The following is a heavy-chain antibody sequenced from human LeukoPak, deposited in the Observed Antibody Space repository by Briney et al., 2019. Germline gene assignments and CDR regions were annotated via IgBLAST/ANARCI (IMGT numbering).Heavy chain of an antibody. Sequence: SETLSLTCTVSGASLSASGRNWGWVRQPPGKGLEWIASIYHSWTTYYSPSFESRVTVSVDTSKNQFSLKLSSVTATDTAVYYCLSGRDNAFDPWGQGTLVTVSP. J-gene: IGHJ5*02. D-gene: IGHD2-8*02. CDR3: LSGRDNAFDP. CDR1: GASLSASGRN. CDR2: IYHSWTT. V-gene: IGHV4-39*01.